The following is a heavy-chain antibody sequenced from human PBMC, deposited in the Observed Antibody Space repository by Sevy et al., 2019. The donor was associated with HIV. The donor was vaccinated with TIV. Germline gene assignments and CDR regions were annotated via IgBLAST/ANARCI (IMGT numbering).Heavy chain of an antibody. J-gene: IGHJ4*02. D-gene: IGHD5-12*01. V-gene: IGHV1-24*01. CDR2: FNPENDET. Sequence: ASVKVSCKVSGYTLTELSMHWVRQAPGKGLEWMGGFNPENDETIYAPKFQGRVTMTEDTSTDTAYMQLSSLRSEDTAVYYCAPLLGAIGNPGLDYWGQGTLVTVSS. CDR1: GYTLTELS. CDR3: APLLGAIGNPGLDY.